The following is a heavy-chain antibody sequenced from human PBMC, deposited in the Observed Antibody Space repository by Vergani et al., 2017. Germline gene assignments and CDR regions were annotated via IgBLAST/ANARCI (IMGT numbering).Heavy chain of an antibody. CDR1: GFTVSSNY. Sequence: EVQLVESGGGLVQPGGSLRLSCAASGFTVSSNYMSWVRQAQGKGLEWVSVIYSGGSTYYADSVKGRFTISSDNSKNTLYLQMNSLRAEDTAVYYCAREGWELLRAFDIWGQGTMVTVSS. V-gene: IGHV3-53*01. CDR2: IYSGGST. J-gene: IGHJ3*02. D-gene: IGHD1-26*01. CDR3: AREGWELLRAFDI.